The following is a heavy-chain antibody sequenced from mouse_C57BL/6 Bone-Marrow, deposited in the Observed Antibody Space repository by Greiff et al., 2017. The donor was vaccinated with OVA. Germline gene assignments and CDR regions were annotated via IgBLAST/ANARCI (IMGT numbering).Heavy chain of an antibody. J-gene: IGHJ2*01. D-gene: IGHD2-4*01. Sequence: VKLMESGAELVRPGASVKLSCKASGYTFTDYYINWVKQRPGQGLEWIARIYPGSGNTYYNEKFKGKATLTAEKSSSTAYMQLSSLTSEDSAVYFCAREIYYDYEDYFDYWGQGTTLTVSS. CDR3: AREIYYDYEDYFDY. CDR2: IYPGSGNT. V-gene: IGHV1-76*01. CDR1: GYTFTDYY.